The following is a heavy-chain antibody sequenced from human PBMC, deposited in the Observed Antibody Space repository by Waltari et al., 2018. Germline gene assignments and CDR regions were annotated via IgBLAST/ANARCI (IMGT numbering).Heavy chain of an antibody. D-gene: IGHD3-3*01. Sequence: EVQLLESGGDLVQPGGSLRLSCAASGFTFSIYAMTWVRQAPGKGLQSVSGISGDGDHTFYADSVKGRFTISRDNSRNMLYLQMDSLRADDTAQYYCGKAGSAYYFDFWGQGALVTVSS. CDR3: GKAGSAYYFDF. CDR1: GFTFSIYA. V-gene: IGHV3-23*01. J-gene: IGHJ4*02. CDR2: ISGDGDHT.